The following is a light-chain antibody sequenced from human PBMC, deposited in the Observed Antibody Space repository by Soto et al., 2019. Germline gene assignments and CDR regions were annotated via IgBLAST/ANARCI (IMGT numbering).Light chain of an antibody. J-gene: IGKJ1*01. Sequence: EILFTPSPCXLLLXRXXXXXXSXXASQSVSNNYLAWYQQKPGQAPRLLIYGASNRATGIPDRFSGSGSGTDFTLTISRLEPEDFAVYYCQQYGSSGTFGQGTKVDIK. CDR2: GAS. CDR1: QSVSNNY. V-gene: IGKV3-20*01. CDR3: QQYGSSGT.